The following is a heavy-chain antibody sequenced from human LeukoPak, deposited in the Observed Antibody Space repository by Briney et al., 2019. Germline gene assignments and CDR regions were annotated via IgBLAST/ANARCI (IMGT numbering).Heavy chain of an antibody. CDR2: ISWNSGSI. J-gene: IGHJ5*02. Sequence: PGGSLRLSCAASGFTFDDYAMHWVRQAPGKGLEWVSGISWNSGSIGYADSVEGRFTISRDNAKNSLYLQMNSLRAEDTALYYCAKGGPDWFDPWGQGTLVTVSS. CDR3: AKGGPDWFDP. V-gene: IGHV3-9*01. CDR1: GFTFDDYA.